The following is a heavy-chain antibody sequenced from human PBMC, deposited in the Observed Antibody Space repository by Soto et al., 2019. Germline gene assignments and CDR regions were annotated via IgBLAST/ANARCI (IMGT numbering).Heavy chain of an antibody. V-gene: IGHV3-23*01. Sequence: SXGSLRLYCAASGFTFSSYAMSWVRQAPGKGLEWVSAISGSGGSTYYADSVKGRFTISRDNSKNTLYLQMNSLRAEDTAVYYCATDRIGHNFDYWGQGTLVTVSS. CDR2: ISGSGGST. CDR1: GFTFSSYA. D-gene: IGHD2-15*01. J-gene: IGHJ4*02. CDR3: ATDRIGHNFDY.